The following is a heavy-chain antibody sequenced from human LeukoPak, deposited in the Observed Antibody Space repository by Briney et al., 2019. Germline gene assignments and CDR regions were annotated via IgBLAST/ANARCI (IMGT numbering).Heavy chain of an antibody. J-gene: IGHJ4*02. CDR1: GYSISNDYY. V-gene: IGHV4-38-2*02. CDR3: ARVFGSGSSRSFDY. CDR2: IYHSGNT. Sequence: PSETLSLTCTVSGYSISNDYYCGWIRQPPGKGLEWIGSIYHSGNTYYNPSLKSRVTISLGTSKNQFSLKLSSVTAADTAVYYCARVFGSGSSRSFDYWGQGTLVTVSS. D-gene: IGHD3-10*01.